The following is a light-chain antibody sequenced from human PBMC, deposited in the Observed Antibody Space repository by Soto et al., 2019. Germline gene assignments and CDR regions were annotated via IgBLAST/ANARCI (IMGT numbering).Light chain of an antibody. CDR1: SSNIGAPYD. CDR2: GNG. J-gene: IGLJ1*01. Sequence: HSVLTQPPSVSGAPGQRVTISCTGSSSNIGAPYDVHWYQQLPGTGPKLLIYGNGNRPSGVPDRFSGSKSGSSASLAISGVQAEDEGDYYCQSYDSSLSGSVFGAGTKVTVL. CDR3: QSYDSSLSGSV. V-gene: IGLV1-40*01.